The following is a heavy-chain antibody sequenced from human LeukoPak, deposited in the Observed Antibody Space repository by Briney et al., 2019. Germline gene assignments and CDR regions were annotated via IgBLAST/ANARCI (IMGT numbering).Heavy chain of an antibody. Sequence: GGSLRLSCTASGSTFSSYAMSWVRQAPGKGLEYVSTISAGGGSTFYADSMKGRSAISRDNSRNTVYLQMNSLRVEDTAVYYCARGGGLLWLGKSPNCFDTWGQGTLVTVSS. CDR3: ARGGGLLWLGKSPNCFDT. V-gene: IGHV3-23*01. J-gene: IGHJ5*02. CDR2: ISAGGGST. CDR1: GSTFSSYA. D-gene: IGHD3-10*01.